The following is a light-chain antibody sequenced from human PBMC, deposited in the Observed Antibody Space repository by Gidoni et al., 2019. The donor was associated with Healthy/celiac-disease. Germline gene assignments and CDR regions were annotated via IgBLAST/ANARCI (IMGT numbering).Light chain of an antibody. CDR2: GAS. CDR3: HQYGSSPRS. CDR1: QSVSSSY. Sequence: EIVLTQSPGTLSLSPGERATLSCRASQSVSSSYLAWYQQKPGQAPRLLIYGASSRATGIPDRFSGSGSGTDFTLTISRLEPEDFAVYYCHQYGSSPRSFGQXTKLEIK. J-gene: IGKJ2*03. V-gene: IGKV3-20*01.